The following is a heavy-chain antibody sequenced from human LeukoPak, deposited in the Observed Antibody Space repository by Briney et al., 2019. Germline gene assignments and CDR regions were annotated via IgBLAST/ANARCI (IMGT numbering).Heavy chain of an antibody. CDR2: IYPRDGST. D-gene: IGHD2-15*01. Sequence: ASVKVSCKASGYSFTSNYIHWVRQAPGQGLEWMGMIYPRDGSTSYAQKFQGRVTITADESTSTAYMELSSLRSEDTAVYYCARRYCSGGSCYGENWFDPWGQGTLVTVSS. CDR1: GYSFTSNY. V-gene: IGHV1-46*01. J-gene: IGHJ5*02. CDR3: ARRYCSGGSCYGENWFDP.